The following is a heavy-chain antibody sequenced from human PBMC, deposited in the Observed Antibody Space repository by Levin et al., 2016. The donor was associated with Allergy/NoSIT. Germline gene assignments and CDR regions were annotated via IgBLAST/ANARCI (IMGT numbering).Heavy chain of an antibody. Sequence: GESLKISCAASGFTFSSYSMNWVRQAPGKGLEWVSSISSSSSYIYYADSVKGRFTISRDNAKNSLYLQMNSLRAEDTAVYYCARDVSRITMIVVVIGAPDYWGQGTLVPSPQ. D-gene: IGHD3-22*01. V-gene: IGHV3-21*01. CDR1: GFTFSSYS. CDR2: ISSSSSYI. J-gene: IGHJ4*02. CDR3: ARDVSRITMIVVVIGAPDY.